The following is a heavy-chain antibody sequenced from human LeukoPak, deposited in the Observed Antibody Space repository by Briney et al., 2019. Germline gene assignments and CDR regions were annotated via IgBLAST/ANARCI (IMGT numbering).Heavy chain of an antibody. CDR1: GFTFSNYA. CDR3: TKDPHAEATPRVY. Sequence: QPGGSLRLSCAASGFTFSNYAMIWVRQAPGRGLEWVSSISASGGDTYYLDSVTGRFTISRDNSKNTLYLQMNSLKAEDTAIYYCTKDPHAEATPRVYWGQGILVTVSS. V-gene: IGHV3-23*01. J-gene: IGHJ4*02. CDR2: ISASGGDT.